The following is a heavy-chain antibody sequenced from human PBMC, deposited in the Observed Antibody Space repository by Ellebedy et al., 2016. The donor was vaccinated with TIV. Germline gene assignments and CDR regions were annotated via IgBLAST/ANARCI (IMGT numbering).Heavy chain of an antibody. CDR2: VYSGDTT. D-gene: IGHD3-16*01. J-gene: IGHJ3*02. Sequence: PGGSLRLSCAVFGLSVIDSYLSWVRQAPGKGLEWVSVVYSGDTTYYADSVKGRFTISKDNSKNTLNLQMNSLRAEDTAVYFCAGETFNDVDLKLWGIFDIWGHGTMVTVSS. V-gene: IGHV3-66*01. CDR1: GLSVIDSY. CDR3: AGETFNDVDLKLWGIFDI.